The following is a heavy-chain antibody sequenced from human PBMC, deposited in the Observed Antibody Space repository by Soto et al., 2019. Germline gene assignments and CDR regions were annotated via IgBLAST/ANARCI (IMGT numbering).Heavy chain of an antibody. CDR1: GFSLSTNGVG. Sequence: QITLKESGPTLVTPTQTLTLTCTFSGFSLSTNGVGVGWIRQPPGKALDWLALIFWDDSKEYSPSLRSRLTITKDPSKNQVVLTITHMDPVDRATYVCAHKGGGDRILDFWGQGTLVTVSS. D-gene: IGHD3-16*01. CDR3: AHKGGGDRILDF. V-gene: IGHV2-5*02. CDR2: IFWDDSK. J-gene: IGHJ4*02.